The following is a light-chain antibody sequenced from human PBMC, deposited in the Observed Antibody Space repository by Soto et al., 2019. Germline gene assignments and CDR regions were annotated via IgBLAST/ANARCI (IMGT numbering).Light chain of an antibody. CDR3: QQYKELPLN. V-gene: IGKV1-33*01. Sequence: DVQRTQSPSTLSASVGDRVAISCQASQSVVNYLSCFQQRPGKAPQLLIFDPSHLEPGVPSRFSRHSSGTDFTLINSSLQPEDFATDYCQQYKELPLNFGGGTRVEV. CDR2: DPS. J-gene: IGKJ4*01. CDR1: QSVVNY.